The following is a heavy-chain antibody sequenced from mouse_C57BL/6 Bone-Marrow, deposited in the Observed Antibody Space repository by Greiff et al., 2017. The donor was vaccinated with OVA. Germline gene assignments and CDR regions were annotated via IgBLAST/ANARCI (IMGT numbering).Heavy chain of an antibody. J-gene: IGHJ2*01. D-gene: IGHD2-4*01. CDR1: GYTFTSYW. CDR3: ARRGWDYDGRNFDY. CDR2: IDPSDSYT. V-gene: IGHV1-50*01. Sequence: QVQLQQPGAELVKPGASVKLSCKASGYTFTSYWMQWVKQRPGQGLEWIGEIDPSDSYTNYNQKFKGKATLTVDTSSSTAYMQLSSLTSEDSAVYYCARRGWDYDGRNFDYWGQGTTLTVSS.